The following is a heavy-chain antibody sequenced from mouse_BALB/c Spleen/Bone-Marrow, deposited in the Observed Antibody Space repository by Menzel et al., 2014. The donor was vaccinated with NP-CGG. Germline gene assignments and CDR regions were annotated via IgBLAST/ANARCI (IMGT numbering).Heavy chain of an antibody. J-gene: IGHJ3*01. Sequence: QVQLQQSGAEVARPGTSVKLSCKASGYTFTSHWMQWVKQRPGQGLEWIGAIYPGDGDTRYTQKFKGKATLTADKSSSTAYMQLSSLSSEDSAVYYCAHGTPFAYSGQGTLVTVSA. D-gene: IGHD2-1*01. V-gene: IGHV1-87*01. CDR3: AHGTPFAY. CDR1: GYTFTSHW. CDR2: IYPGDGDT.